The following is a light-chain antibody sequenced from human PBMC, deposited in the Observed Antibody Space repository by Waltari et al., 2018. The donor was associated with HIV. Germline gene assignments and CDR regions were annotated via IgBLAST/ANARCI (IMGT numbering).Light chain of an antibody. CDR3: ATWDDSLSGWV. J-gene: IGLJ3*02. CDR1: RSNNRTIF. Sequence: QSVLPQHTSAPEPPWQRVTISCSRSRSNNRTIFLYCYPQFPGTAPKLLIYMNDQRPSGVPDRFSGSKSVTSASLAISGLRSEDEAEYYCATWDDSLSGWVFGGGTKLTVL. V-gene: IGLV1-47*01. CDR2: MND.